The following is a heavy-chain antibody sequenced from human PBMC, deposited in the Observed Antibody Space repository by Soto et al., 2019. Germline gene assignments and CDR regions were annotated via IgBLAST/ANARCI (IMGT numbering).Heavy chain of an antibody. CDR3: ARFSWYDGDSITNYYMDF. D-gene: IGHD6-13*01. V-gene: IGHV4-39*01. Sequence: LQESGPGLVKPSETLSLTCSVFGDSISSRSYYWAWIRRPPGMGLEWIGSISYTGNTYYNPSLTSRAAISGDTSKNQFSLKLSFVTAADTAVYYCARFSWYDGDSITNYYMDFWGNGATVTVSS. CDR1: GDSISSRSYY. J-gene: IGHJ6*03. CDR2: ISYTGNT.